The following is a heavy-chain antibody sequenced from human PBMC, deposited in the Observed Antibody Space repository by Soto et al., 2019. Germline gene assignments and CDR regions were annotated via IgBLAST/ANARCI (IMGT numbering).Heavy chain of an antibody. CDR1: GGSVNCYY. D-gene: IGHD3-3*01. V-gene: IGHV4-34*01. CDR2: INHHGGS. Sequence: PSETLSLTCAVSGGSVNCYYWNWLRQPPGKGLEWIGGINHHGGSHYNPSLKSRVTMLVDTSKNNFSLRLSSATTADTAIYYHSTRIPGFGLLITPFDHWGQGTQVTVSS. CDR3: STRIPGFGLLITPFDH. J-gene: IGHJ5*02.